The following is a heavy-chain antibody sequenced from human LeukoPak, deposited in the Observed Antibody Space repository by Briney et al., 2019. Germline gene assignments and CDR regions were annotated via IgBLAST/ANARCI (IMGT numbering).Heavy chain of an antibody. J-gene: IGHJ4*02. CDR1: GYTFTGYY. V-gene: IGHV1-2*02. CDR3: ARSFRIAAAGLLDY. CDR2: INPNSGGT. Sequence: ASVKVSCKASGYTFTGYYMHWVRQAPGQGLEWMGWINPNSGGTNYAQKFQGRVTMTRDTSISTAYMELSRLRSDDMAVYYCARSFRIAAAGLLDYWGQGTLVTVSS. D-gene: IGHD6-13*01.